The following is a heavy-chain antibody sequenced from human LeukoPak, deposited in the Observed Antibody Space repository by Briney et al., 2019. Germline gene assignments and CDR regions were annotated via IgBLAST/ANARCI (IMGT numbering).Heavy chain of an antibody. CDR1: TFTVSTNY. CDR3: VPLTDGSVDQ. CDR2: IYTGGSP. D-gene: IGHD3-10*01. J-gene: IGHJ4*02. V-gene: IGHV3-66*01. Sequence: GGFLRLSCAASTFTVSTNYMTWVRQAPGKGLEWVSMIYTGGSPYYADSVKGRFTISRDNSKNTLNLQMNSLRVEDTAVYYCVPLTDGSVDQWGQGTLVTVSS.